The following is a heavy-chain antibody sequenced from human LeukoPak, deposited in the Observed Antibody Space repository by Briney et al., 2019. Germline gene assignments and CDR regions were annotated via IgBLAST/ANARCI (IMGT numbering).Heavy chain of an antibody. J-gene: IGHJ4*02. CDR3: ARDRSGSSPFDY. D-gene: IGHD1-26*01. CDR1: GYKFTSYY. Sequence: ASVKVSCKASGYKFTSYYIHWARQAPGQGLEWMGIINPTSGDTVFAQKFQGRVTMTRDTSTSTVYMELSSLRSDDTAMYYCARDRSGSSPFDYWGQGTLVTISS. V-gene: IGHV1-46*01. CDR2: INPTSGDT.